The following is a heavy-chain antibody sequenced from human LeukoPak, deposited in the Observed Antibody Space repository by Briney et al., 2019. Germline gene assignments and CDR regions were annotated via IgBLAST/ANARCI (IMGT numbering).Heavy chain of an antibody. CDR3: ASRGRTVIPYHYYYGMDV. CDR1: GGSFSGYY. CDR2: INHSGST. D-gene: IGHD4-17*01. Sequence: PSETLSLTCAVYGGSFSGYYWSWIRQPPGKGLEWIGEINHSGSTNYNPSLKSRVTISVDTSKNQFSLKLSSVTAADTAVYYCASRGRTVIPYHYYYGMDVWGQGTTVTVSS. V-gene: IGHV4-34*01. J-gene: IGHJ6*02.